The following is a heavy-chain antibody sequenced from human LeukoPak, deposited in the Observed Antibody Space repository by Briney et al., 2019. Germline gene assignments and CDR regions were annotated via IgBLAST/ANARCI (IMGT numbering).Heavy chain of an antibody. CDR2: IYPGDSDT. V-gene: IGHV5-51*01. D-gene: IGHD3-16*01. Sequence: GESLKISCKGSGYSFTNYWIGWVRQMPGKGLEWMGIIYPGDSDTRYSPSFQGQLTISADKSISTAYLQWSSLKASDTAMYYCAMQSIMITFGGVKGENDAFDIWGQGTMVTVSS. CDR3: AMQSIMITFGGVKGENDAFDI. CDR1: GYSFTNYW. J-gene: IGHJ3*02.